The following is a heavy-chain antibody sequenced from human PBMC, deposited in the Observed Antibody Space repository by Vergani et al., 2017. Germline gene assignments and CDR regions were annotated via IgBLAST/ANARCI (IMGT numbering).Heavy chain of an antibody. CDR2: SRNKARSYTT. CDR1: GFTLSDHV. V-gene: IGHV3-72*01. Sequence: EVQLVESGGGLVQPGGSLRLSCAASGFTLSDHVMDWVRQGPGKGLEWVGRSRNKARSYTTEYSASVKGRFTISRDDSRNSLYLQMNSLRVEDTAMYFCAKDLSYSTAWPHFDSRGQGTLVTVSS. J-gene: IGHJ4*02. CDR3: AKDLSYSTAWPHFDS. D-gene: IGHD4-11*01.